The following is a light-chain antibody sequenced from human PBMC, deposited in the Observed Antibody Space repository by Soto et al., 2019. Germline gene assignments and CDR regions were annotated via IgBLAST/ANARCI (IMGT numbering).Light chain of an antibody. J-gene: IGKJ5*01. V-gene: IGKV3-20*01. CDR3: QQYGSSSIT. CDR2: DAS. CDR1: LTVSDNY. Sequence: EIVLTHSPGTLSLSPGERATLSCRASLTVSDNYLAWYQQKPGQAPRLVIYDASSRATGIPDRFSGSGSGTDFTLTISRLEPEDFAVYYCQQYGSSSITFGQGTRLEIK.